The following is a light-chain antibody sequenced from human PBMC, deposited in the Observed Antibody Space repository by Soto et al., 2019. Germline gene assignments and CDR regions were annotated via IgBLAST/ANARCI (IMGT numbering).Light chain of an antibody. CDR2: DVT. V-gene: IGLV2-14*01. J-gene: IGLJ2*01. Sequence: QPVLTQPASVSGSPGQSITISCTGTSSDVGGYNYVSWYQQHPGKAPKLMIYDVTTRPSGVSNRFSGSKSGNTASLTISGLQAEDEADYYCNSYTSSSTVVFGGGTQLTVL. CDR3: NSYTSSSTVV. CDR1: SSDVGGYNY.